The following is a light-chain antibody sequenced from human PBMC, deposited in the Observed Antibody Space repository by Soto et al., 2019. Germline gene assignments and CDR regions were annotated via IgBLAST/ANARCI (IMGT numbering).Light chain of an antibody. CDR2: GNS. J-gene: IGLJ3*02. Sequence: QPVLTQPPSVSGAPGQRVTISCTGSSSNIGAGYDVHWYQQLPGTAPKVLIHGNSNRPSGVPDRFSGSKSGTSASLAITGLQAEDEGDYYCQSYDSSLSGWAFGGGTKVTVL. CDR3: QSYDSSLSGWA. V-gene: IGLV1-40*01. CDR1: SSNIGAGYD.